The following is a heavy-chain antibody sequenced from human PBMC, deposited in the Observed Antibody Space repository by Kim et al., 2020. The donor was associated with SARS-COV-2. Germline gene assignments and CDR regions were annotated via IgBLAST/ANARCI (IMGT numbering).Heavy chain of an antibody. CDR1: GFTFRSWA. Sequence: GGSLRLSCAASGFTFRSWAMHWVRQAPGKGLEWVAVISYDGRNKNYADSVKGRFTISRDNSKNTLHLQMNNLRAEDTALYYCARDPWPCLRGLTYSYYGMDVWGQGTTVTVSS. J-gene: IGHJ6*02. CDR3: ARDPWPCLRGLTYSYYGMDV. D-gene: IGHD3-10*01. V-gene: IGHV3-30-3*01. CDR2: ISYDGRNK.